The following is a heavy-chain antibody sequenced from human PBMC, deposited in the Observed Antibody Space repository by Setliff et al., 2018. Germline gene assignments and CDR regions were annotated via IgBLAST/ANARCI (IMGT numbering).Heavy chain of an antibody. D-gene: IGHD5-12*01. V-gene: IGHV4-59*11. J-gene: IGHJ4*02. CDR2: IYYSGSP. CDR1: GGSISSHY. Sequence: SETLSLTCTVSGGSISSHYWSWIRQPPGKGLEWIGSIYYSGSPNYNPSLKSRVTISLDTSRNQFSLELRSVTAADTAVYYCARVRKGYSGYDFGDYWGQGTLVTVSS. CDR3: ARVRKGYSGYDFGDY.